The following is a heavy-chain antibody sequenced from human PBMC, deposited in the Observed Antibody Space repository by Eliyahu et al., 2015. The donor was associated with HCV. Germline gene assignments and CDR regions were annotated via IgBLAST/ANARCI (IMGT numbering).Heavy chain of an antibody. V-gene: IGHV4-59*01. D-gene: IGHD1-7*01. CDR2: IYYSGST. CDR3: ARVVEYNWNYGWFDP. Sequence: QVQLQESGPGLVKPSETLSLTCTVSGXSISSYYWSWIRQPPGKGLEWIGYIYYSGSTNYNPSLKSRVTISVDTSKNQFSLKLSSVTAADTAVYYCARVVEYNWNYGWFDPWGQGTLVTVSS. CDR1: GXSISSYY. J-gene: IGHJ5*02.